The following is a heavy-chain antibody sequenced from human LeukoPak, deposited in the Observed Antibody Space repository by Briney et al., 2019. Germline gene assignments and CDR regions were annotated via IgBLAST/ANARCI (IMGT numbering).Heavy chain of an antibody. D-gene: IGHD1-26*01. CDR1: GFTFSNYW. V-gene: IGHV3-7*01. CDR3: ARDESGPAY. J-gene: IGHJ4*02. Sequence: SGGSLRLSCAASGFTFSNYWMTWVRQAPGKGLEWVANIKEDGSEKYYVDSVKGRFTISRDNAKNSLYLQMNSLRAEDTALYYCARDESGPAYWGQGTLVTVSS. CDR2: IKEDGSEK.